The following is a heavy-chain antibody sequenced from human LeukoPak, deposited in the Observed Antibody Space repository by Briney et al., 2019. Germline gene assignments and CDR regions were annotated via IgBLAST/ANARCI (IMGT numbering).Heavy chain of an antibody. CDR3: ARSGYRYGADALDI. J-gene: IGHJ6*04. Sequence: PSETLSLTCTVSGGSISSYYWSWIRQPPGKGLEWIGYVYYSGSTNYNPSLKSRVIISVDTSKKQFSLKLSSVTAADTAVYYCARSGYRYGADALDIWGKGTTVTVSS. D-gene: IGHD5-18*01. CDR2: VYYSGST. CDR1: GGSISSYY. V-gene: IGHV4-59*01.